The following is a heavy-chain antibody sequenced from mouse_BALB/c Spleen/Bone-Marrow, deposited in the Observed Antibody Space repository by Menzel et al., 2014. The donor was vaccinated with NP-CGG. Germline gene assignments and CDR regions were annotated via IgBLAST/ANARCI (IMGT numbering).Heavy chain of an antibody. CDR1: GYTFTDYP. J-gene: IGHJ2*01. Sequence: QVQLKESGPELVRPGVSVKISCKVSGYTFTDYPMHWVKQSHAKSLEWIGVISIYSGNTNYNQNFKGKAKMTVDKSSSTVYMELARLTSEDSAIYHCARGFLGYFDYWGQGTTLTVSS. CDR2: ISIYSGNT. CDR3: ARGFLGYFDY. V-gene: IGHV1S137*01.